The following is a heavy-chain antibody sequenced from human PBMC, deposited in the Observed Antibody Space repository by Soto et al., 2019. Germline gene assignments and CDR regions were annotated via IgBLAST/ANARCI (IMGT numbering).Heavy chain of an antibody. Sequence: QVQLQESGPGLVKPSETLSLTCTVSGGSVSSGRYYWSWSRQPPGKGLEWIGYLYYSGSTNYKSSLKSRVTISVDTSKNQFSLKLNSVTAADTAVYYCARSGAGSGWLGGQGTLGTVSS. CDR3: ARSGAGSGWL. CDR2: LYYSGST. J-gene: IGHJ4*02. CDR1: GGSVSSGRYY. D-gene: IGHD6-19*01. V-gene: IGHV4-61*01.